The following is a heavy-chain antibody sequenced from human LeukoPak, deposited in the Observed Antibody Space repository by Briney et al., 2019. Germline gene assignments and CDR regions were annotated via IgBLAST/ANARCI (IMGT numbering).Heavy chain of an antibody. Sequence: SQTLSLTCAISGDSVSSNSAAWNWIRQSPSRGLEWLGRTYYRSKWHSYYAPSVKSRITINPDTSKNQFSLQLKSVTPEDTAVYYCARYDYGGNREYFQHWGQGTLVTVSS. CDR1: GDSVSSNSAA. CDR3: ARYDYGGNREYFQH. V-gene: IGHV6-1*01. D-gene: IGHD4-23*01. CDR2: TYYRSKWHS. J-gene: IGHJ1*01.